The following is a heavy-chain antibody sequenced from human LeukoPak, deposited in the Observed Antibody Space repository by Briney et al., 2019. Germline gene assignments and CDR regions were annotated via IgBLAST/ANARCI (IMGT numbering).Heavy chain of an antibody. CDR1: GGSISSYY. D-gene: IGHD3-22*01. Sequence: PSETLSLTCTVSGGSISSYYWSWIRQPPGKGLEWIGYIYYSGSTNYNPSLKSRVTISVDTSKNQFSLKLSSVTAADTAVYYCARYGFRDSGGYHYGYWGQGTLVTVSS. J-gene: IGHJ4*02. CDR3: ARYGFRDSGGYHYGY. CDR2: IYYSGST. V-gene: IGHV4-59*01.